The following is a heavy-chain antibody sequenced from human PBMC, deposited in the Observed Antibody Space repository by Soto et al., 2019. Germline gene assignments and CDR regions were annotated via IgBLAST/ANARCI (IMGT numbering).Heavy chain of an antibody. CDR2: TYYRSKWYN. D-gene: IGHD3-10*01. CDR1: GDSVSSNSAA. CDR3: ARGLKKLWFGELSYAFDI. Sequence: SQTLSLTCAISGDSVSSNSAAWNWIRQSPSRGLEWLGRTYYRSKWYNDYAVSVKSRITINPDTSKNQFSLQLNSVTPEDTAVYYCARGLKKLWFGELSYAFDIWGQGTMVTVSS. V-gene: IGHV6-1*01. J-gene: IGHJ3*02.